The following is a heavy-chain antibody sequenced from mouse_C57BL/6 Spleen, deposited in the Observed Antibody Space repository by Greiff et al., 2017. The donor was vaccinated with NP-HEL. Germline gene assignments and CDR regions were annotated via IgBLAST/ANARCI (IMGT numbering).Heavy chain of an antibody. V-gene: IGHV1-69*01. Sequence: QVQLQQPGAELVMPGASVKLSCKASGYTFTSYWMHWVKQRPGQGLEWIGEIDPSDSYTNYNQKFKGKSTLTVDKSSSTAYMQLSSLTSEDSAVYYCARSPRWLLPLDYWGQGTTLTVSS. CDR3: ARSPRWLLPLDY. D-gene: IGHD2-3*01. J-gene: IGHJ2*01. CDR1: GYTFTSYW. CDR2: IDPSDSYT.